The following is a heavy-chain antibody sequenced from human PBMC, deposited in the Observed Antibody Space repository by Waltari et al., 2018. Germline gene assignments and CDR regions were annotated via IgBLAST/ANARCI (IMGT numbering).Heavy chain of an antibody. Sequence: QVQLVESGGGVVQHGRSLRLSCAASGFTFSSYGIHWVRQAPGKGLEWVAVIWYDVSNKYYADSVKGRFTISRDNSKNTLYLQMNSLRAEDTAVYYCARDRRSSGWYFDYWGQGTLVTVSS. CDR2: IWYDVSNK. J-gene: IGHJ4*02. CDR3: ARDRRSSGWYFDY. D-gene: IGHD6-19*01. CDR1: GFTFSSYG. V-gene: IGHV3-33*01.